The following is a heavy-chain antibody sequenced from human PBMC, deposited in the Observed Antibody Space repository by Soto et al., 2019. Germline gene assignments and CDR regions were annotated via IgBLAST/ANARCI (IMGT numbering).Heavy chain of an antibody. D-gene: IGHD5-12*01. CDR1: GYTFTRSG. Sequence: QVQLVQSGAELKKPGASVKVSCKASGYTFTRSGISWVRQAPGQGLEWMGWISTYNGDTNYAQTFQGRVTMTTATTTSTVYMELRSLRSDDTAVYYCAREGVAPYYYYGMDVWGQGTPVTVSS. V-gene: IGHV1-18*01. J-gene: IGHJ6*02. CDR3: AREGVAPYYYYGMDV. CDR2: ISTYNGDT.